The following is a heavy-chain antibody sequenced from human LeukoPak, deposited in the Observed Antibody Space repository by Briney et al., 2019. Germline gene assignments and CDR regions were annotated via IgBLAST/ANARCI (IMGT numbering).Heavy chain of an antibody. Sequence: GASVKVSCKASGYTFTSYYMHWVRQAPGQGLEWKGIINPSGGSTSYAQKFQGRVTMTRDTSTSTVYMELSSLRSEDTAVYYCARDLIVGATRDYWGQGTLVTVSS. CDR3: ARDLIVGATRDY. CDR1: GYTFTSYY. D-gene: IGHD1-26*01. CDR2: INPSGGST. J-gene: IGHJ4*02. V-gene: IGHV1-46*03.